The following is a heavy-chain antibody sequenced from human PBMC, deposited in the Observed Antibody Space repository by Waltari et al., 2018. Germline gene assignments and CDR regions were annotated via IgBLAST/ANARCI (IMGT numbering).Heavy chain of an antibody. CDR3: ARANWNANWFDP. V-gene: IGHV4-34*01. CDR2: INHSGST. CDR1: GGSFSDYY. Sequence: QVQLQQWGAGLLKPSETLSLTCAVYGGSFSDYYWSWIRQPPGKGLEWIGEINHSGSTNYNPSLTSRSSTSVDTSKNQFSLKLRSVTAADTAVYYCARANWNANWFDPWGQGTLVTVSS. D-gene: IGHD1-1*01. J-gene: IGHJ5*02.